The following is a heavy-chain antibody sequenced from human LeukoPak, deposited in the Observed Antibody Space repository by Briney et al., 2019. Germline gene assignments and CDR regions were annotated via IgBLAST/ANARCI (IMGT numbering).Heavy chain of an antibody. CDR3: ARDHDWGFDY. V-gene: IGHV3-48*01. D-gene: IGHD2-21*01. Sequence: GGSLRLSCAASGFTCKDYSMNWVREAPGKGLEFVLYISSSHIYYADSVKGRFTISRDNAKNSLYLEMNSLRAEDTAVYYCARDHDWGFDYWGQGILVTVSS. CDR2: ISSSHI. J-gene: IGHJ4*02. CDR1: GFTCKDYS.